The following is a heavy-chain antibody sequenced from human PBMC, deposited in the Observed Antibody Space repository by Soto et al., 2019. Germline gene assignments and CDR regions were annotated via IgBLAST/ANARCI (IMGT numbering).Heavy chain of an antibody. J-gene: IGHJ6*02. CDR2: IYYSGST. D-gene: IGHD2-15*01. CDR1: GGSISSGGYY. Sequence: PSETLSLTCTVSGGSISSGGYYWSWIRQHPGKGLEWIGYIYYSGSTYYNPSLKSRVTISVDTSKNQFSLKLSSVTAADTAVYYCAREHCSGGSCYFTLYYYYYGMDVWGQGTKVTVYS. V-gene: IGHV4-31*03. CDR3: AREHCSGGSCYFTLYYYYYGMDV.